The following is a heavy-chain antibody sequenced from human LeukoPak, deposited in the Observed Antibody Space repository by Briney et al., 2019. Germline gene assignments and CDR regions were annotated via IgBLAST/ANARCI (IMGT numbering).Heavy chain of an antibody. CDR2: INHSGST. V-gene: IGHV4-34*01. CDR1: GGSFSGYY. J-gene: IGHJ4*02. D-gene: IGHD3-22*01. CDR3: ARGVFYYDSSGYYRSLFDY. Sequence: SETLSLTCAVYGGSFSGYYWSWIRQPPGKGLEWIGEINHSGSTNYNPSLKSRVTISVDTSKNQFSLKLSSVTAADTAVYCCARGVFYYDSSGYYRSLFDYWGQGTLVTVSS.